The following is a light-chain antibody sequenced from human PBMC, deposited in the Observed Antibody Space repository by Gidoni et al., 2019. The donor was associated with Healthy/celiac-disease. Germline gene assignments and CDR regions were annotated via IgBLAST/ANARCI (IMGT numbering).Light chain of an antibody. J-gene: IGKJ2*01. CDR3: QQYNNWPGT. V-gene: IGKV3-15*01. CDR1: QSVSSN. Sequence: EIVMTQSPATLSVSPGERATLSCRASQSVSSNLAWYQQKPGQAPRLLTYGASTRATGISARFSGSGSGTEFTLTISSLQSEDFAVYYCQQYNNWPGTFGQGTKLEIK. CDR2: GAS.